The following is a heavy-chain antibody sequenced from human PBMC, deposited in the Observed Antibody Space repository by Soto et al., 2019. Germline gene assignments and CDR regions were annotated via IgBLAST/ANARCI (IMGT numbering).Heavy chain of an antibody. Sequence: QVQLVQSGAEVKKPGASVKVPCKASGYTFTSYGISWVRQAPGQGLEWMGWISAYNGNTNYAQKLQGRVTMTTDTSTSTAYMELRSLRSDDTAVYYCARDLYCSSTSCPYYYYYYGMDVWGQGTTVTVSS. V-gene: IGHV1-18*01. CDR2: ISAYNGNT. D-gene: IGHD2-2*01. CDR1: GYTFTSYG. CDR3: ARDLYCSSTSCPYYYYYYGMDV. J-gene: IGHJ6*02.